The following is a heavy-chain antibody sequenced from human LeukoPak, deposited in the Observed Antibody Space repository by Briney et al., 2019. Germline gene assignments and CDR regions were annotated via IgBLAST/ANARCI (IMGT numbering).Heavy chain of an antibody. CDR1: GGSFSGYY. CDR3: ARAVAGTKNWFDP. J-gene: IGHJ5*02. D-gene: IGHD6-19*01. V-gene: IGHV4-34*01. Sequence: SETLSLTCAVYGGSFSGYYWSWIPQPPGKGLEWIGEINHSGSTNYNPSLKSRVTISVDTSKNQFSLKLSSVTAADTAVYYCARAVAGTKNWFDPWGQGTLVTVSS. CDR2: INHSGST.